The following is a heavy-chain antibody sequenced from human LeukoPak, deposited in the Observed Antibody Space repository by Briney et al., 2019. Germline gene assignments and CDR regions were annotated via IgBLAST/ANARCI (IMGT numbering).Heavy chain of an antibody. D-gene: IGHD3-3*02. CDR3: ARDVSGDYFDF. CDR1: GFSFSTYG. Sequence: GRSLRLSCAASGFSFSTYGTHWVRQAPGKGLEWVAFIWYDGSNKYYADSVKGRFTISRDDLRNTLYLQMNSLRAEDTAVYYCARDVSGDYFDFWGQGTLVTVSS. CDR2: IWYDGSNK. V-gene: IGHV3-33*01. J-gene: IGHJ4*02.